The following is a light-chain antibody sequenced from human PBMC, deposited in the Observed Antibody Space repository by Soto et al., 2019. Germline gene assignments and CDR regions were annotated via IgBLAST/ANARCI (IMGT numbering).Light chain of an antibody. CDR3: SSYTSSSTWV. J-gene: IGLJ3*02. CDR2: DVS. Sequence: QSALTQPASVSGSPGQSITISCTGTSSDVGGYNYVSWYQQYPGKAPKLMIYDVSDRPSGVSNRFYGSKSGNTASLTISGLQAEDDADYYCSSYTSSSTWVFGGGTKLTVL. V-gene: IGLV2-14*01. CDR1: SSDVGGYNY.